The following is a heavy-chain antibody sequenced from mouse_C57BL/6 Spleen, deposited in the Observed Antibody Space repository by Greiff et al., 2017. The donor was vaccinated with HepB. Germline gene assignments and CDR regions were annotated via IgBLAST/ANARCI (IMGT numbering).Heavy chain of an antibody. CDR3: ARGGDSSGAMDY. J-gene: IGHJ4*01. Sequence: QVQLQQPGAELVKPGASVKLSCNASGYTFTSYWMQWVKQRPGQGLEWIGEIDPSDSYTNYNQKFKGKATLTVDTSSSTAYMQLSSLTSEDSAVYYCARGGDSSGAMDYWGQGTSVTVSS. V-gene: IGHV1-50*01. D-gene: IGHD3-2*02. CDR1: GYTFTSYW. CDR2: IDPSDSYT.